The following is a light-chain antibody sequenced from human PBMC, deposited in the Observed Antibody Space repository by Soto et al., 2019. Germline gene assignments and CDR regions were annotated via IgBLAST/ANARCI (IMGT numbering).Light chain of an antibody. Sequence: EIVLTQSPGTLSLSPGERATLSCRASQSISSSYLAWYQQKPGQAPRLLIYGASSRATGIPDRFSVSGSGTDFTLTINRLEPEDFAVYYCQQYGRSRWTFGQGTKVEIK. CDR3: QQYGRSRWT. J-gene: IGKJ1*01. V-gene: IGKV3-20*01. CDR2: GAS. CDR1: QSISSSY.